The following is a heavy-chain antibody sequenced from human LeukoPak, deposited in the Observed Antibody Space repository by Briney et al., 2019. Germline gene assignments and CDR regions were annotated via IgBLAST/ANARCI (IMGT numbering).Heavy chain of an antibody. CDR2: ISAYNGNT. Sequence: GESLKISCKGSGYTFTSYGISWVRQAPGQGLEWMGWISAYNGNTNYAQKLQGRVTMTTDTSTSTAYMELRSLRSDDTAVYYCARVHGSGVEDYWGQGTLVTVSS. CDR3: ARVHGSGVEDY. J-gene: IGHJ4*02. V-gene: IGHV1-18*01. D-gene: IGHD3-10*01. CDR1: GYTFTSYG.